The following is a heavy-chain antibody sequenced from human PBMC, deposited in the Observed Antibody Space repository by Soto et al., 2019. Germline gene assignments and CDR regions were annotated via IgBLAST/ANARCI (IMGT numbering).Heavy chain of an antibody. Sequence: QVQLVESGGGLVKPGGSLRLSCAASGFTFSDYYMSWIRQAPGKGLEWVSYISSSSSYTNYADSVKGRFTISRENAKNSLYLQMNSLRAEDTAVYYCARDVGRGNWNDYYYGMDVWGQGTTVTVSS. CDR3: ARDVGRGNWNDYYYGMDV. J-gene: IGHJ6*02. CDR2: ISSSSSYT. V-gene: IGHV3-11*06. D-gene: IGHD1-20*01. CDR1: GFTFSDYY.